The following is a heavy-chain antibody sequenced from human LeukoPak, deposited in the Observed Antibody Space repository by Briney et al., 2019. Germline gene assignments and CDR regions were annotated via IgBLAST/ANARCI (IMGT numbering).Heavy chain of an antibody. CDR2: ITSGANT. CDR3: AKARAGDITAAFNY. V-gene: IGHV3-23*01. J-gene: IGHJ4*02. CDR1: GFTFNTYA. D-gene: IGHD6-13*01. Sequence: GGSLRLSCAASGFTFNTYAMNWVRQAPGKGLEWVSGITSGANTYYADSVKGRFTISRDNSENTLNLQMNSLRAEDTAIYYCAKARAGDITAAFNYWGQGTLVTVSS.